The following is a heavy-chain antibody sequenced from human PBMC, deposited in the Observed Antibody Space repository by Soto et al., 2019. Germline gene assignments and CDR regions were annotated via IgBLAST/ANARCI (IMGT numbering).Heavy chain of an antibody. J-gene: IGHJ6*02. CDR3: ARPWGQLSTYYYGMDT. CDR2: ISYDGDNK. V-gene: IGHV3-30-3*01. Sequence: WGSLRLSCAASGFTFRNYAMHWVRQAPGKGLEWVATISYDGDNKYYTDSVKGPFTISRDNSKNTLYLQMNSLRPEDTAVYYCARPWGQLSTYYYGMDTWGQGTTVTVSS. CDR1: GFTFRNYA. D-gene: IGHD3-16*01.